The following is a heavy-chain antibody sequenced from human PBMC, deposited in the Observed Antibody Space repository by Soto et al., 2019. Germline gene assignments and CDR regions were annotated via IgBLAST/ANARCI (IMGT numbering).Heavy chain of an antibody. J-gene: IGHJ4*02. CDR1: GYTFTSYG. V-gene: IGHV1-18*01. D-gene: IGHD3-10*01. CDR3: ARDLSYYSCSGYPFDY. CDR2: ISAYNGNT. Sequence: ASVKVSCKASGYTFTSYGISWVRQAPGQGLEWMGWISAYNGNTNYAQKLQGRVTMTTDTSTSTAYMELRSLRSDDTAVYYCARDLSYYSCSGYPFDYWGQGTMVTVYS.